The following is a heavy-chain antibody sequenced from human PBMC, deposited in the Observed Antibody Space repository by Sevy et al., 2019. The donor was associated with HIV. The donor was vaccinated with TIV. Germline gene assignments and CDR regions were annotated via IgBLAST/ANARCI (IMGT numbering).Heavy chain of an antibody. CDR1: GGILNNYG. J-gene: IGHJ4*02. CDR3: AGVRPCGGDCYVFDT. V-gene: IGHV1-69*10. Sequence: ASVKVSCKASGGILNNYGMNWVRQAPGQGLEWMGGIIPSVGIASYAQKIQGRAAITADESTGTMYLEVGRLRSDDTAVYFCAGVRPCGGDCYVFDTWGQGTLVTVSS. CDR2: IIPSVGIA. D-gene: IGHD2-21*02.